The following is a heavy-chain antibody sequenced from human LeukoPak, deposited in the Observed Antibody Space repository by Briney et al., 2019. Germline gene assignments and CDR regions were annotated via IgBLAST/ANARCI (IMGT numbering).Heavy chain of an antibody. CDR1: GFTFSSYG. V-gene: IGHV3-33*01. Sequence: GGSLRLSCAASGFTFSSYGMDWFRQAPGKGLEWVAVIWYDGSNKYYADSVKGRFTISRDNSKNTLYLQMNSLRAEDTAVYYCARASGGAYWGQGTLVTVSS. CDR3: ARASGGAY. J-gene: IGHJ4*02. D-gene: IGHD3-16*01. CDR2: IWYDGSNK.